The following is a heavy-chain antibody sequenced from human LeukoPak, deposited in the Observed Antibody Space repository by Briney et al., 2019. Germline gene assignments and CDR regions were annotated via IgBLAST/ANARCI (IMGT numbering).Heavy chain of an antibody. D-gene: IGHD2/OR15-2a*01. CDR2: INFAGTYA. CDR3: ARSPTDNSREGIDY. Sequence: GGSLRLSCAASGFTFPTCAMGWVRQAPGKGLEWVAAINFAGTYALYGDFVEGRFTAARDNSRYIVYLQMNSLRAEDTAIYYCARSPTDNSREGIDYWGQGTLVTVSS. V-gene: IGHV3-23*05. J-gene: IGHJ4*02. CDR1: GFTFPTCA.